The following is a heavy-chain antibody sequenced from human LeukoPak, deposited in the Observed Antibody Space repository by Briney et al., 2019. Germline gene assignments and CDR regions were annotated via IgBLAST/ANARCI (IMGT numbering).Heavy chain of an antibody. V-gene: IGHV4-39*01. Sequence: SETLSLTCTVSGGSISSSSYYWGWIRQPPGKGLEWIGSIYYSGSTYYNPSLNSRVTISVDTSKNQFSLKLSSVTAADTAVYYCVPGSYFYNWFDPWGQGTLVTVSS. CDR1: GGSISSSSYY. D-gene: IGHD3-10*01. CDR2: IYYSGST. J-gene: IGHJ5*02. CDR3: VPGSYFYNWFDP.